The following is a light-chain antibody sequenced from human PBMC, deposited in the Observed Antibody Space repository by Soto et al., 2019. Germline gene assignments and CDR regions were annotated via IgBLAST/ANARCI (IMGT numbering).Light chain of an antibody. CDR3: SSYAGNNNVV. CDR1: SSDVGGYNY. V-gene: IGLV2-8*01. CDR2: DVS. Sequence: QSVLTQPPSASGSPGQSVTISCTGTSSDVGGYNYVSLYQQHPGKAPKLMLYDVSGRPSGVPDRFSGSKSGNTASLTVSGLQAEDEADYYCSSYAGNNNVVFGGGTKLTVL. J-gene: IGLJ2*01.